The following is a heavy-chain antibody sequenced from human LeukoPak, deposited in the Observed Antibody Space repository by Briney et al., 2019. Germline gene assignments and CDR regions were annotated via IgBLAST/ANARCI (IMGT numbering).Heavy chain of an antibody. J-gene: IGHJ4*02. CDR3: AREYSSSYYFDY. CDR1: GFTFSSYW. D-gene: IGHD6-6*01. V-gene: IGHV3-30*03. Sequence: GGSLRLSCAASGFTFSSYWMSWVRQAPGKGLEWVAVISYHGINQYYGDSVQGRFTISRDNSKNTVYMQMNSLRAEDTAVYYCAREYSSSYYFDYWGQGTLVTVSS. CDR2: ISYHGINQ.